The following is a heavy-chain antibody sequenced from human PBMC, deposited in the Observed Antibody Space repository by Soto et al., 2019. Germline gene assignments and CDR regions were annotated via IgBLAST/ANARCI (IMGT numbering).Heavy chain of an antibody. CDR3: AKAYYYDRSSLHYFDY. V-gene: IGHV3-23*01. Sequence: GGSLRLSCVTSGFTFNMFSMTWVRQAPGKEPQWISGISISDGQTYYADSVKGRFTISRDNSKNTLYLQVNSLRAEDTAVYYCAKAYYYDRSSLHYFDYWGQGTLVPVSS. CDR1: GFTFNMFS. J-gene: IGHJ4*02. D-gene: IGHD3-22*01. CDR2: ISISDGQT.